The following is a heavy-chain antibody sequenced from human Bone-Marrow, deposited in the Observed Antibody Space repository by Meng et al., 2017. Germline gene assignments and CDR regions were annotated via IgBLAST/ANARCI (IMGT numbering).Heavy chain of an antibody. D-gene: IGHD4-11*01. J-gene: IGHJ4*02. CDR2: INHSGST. CDR3: ARGPTTMAHDFDY. Sequence: QVQLQQWGAGLLKPSGTLSLTCVVSGGSFSDYYWGWIRQPPGKGLEWIGEINHSGSTNYNPSLESRATISVDTSQNNLSLKLSSVTAADSAVYYCARGPTTMAHDFDYWGQGTLVTVSS. CDR1: GGSFSDYY. V-gene: IGHV4-34*01.